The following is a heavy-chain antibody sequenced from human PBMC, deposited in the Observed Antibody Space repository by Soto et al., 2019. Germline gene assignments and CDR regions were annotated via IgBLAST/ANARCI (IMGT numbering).Heavy chain of an antibody. V-gene: IGHV4-4*02. D-gene: IGHD2-15*01. Sequence: QVQLQESGPGLVKPSGTLSLTCAVSGGSISSSNWWSCVRQPPGKGLEWIGEIYHSGSTNYNPSLKSRVTISVDKSKTQFSLKLSSVTPADTAVYYCARSDCSGGSCYPNYFDYWGQGTLVTVSS. CDR1: GGSISSSNW. CDR3: ARSDCSGGSCYPNYFDY. CDR2: IYHSGST. J-gene: IGHJ4*02.